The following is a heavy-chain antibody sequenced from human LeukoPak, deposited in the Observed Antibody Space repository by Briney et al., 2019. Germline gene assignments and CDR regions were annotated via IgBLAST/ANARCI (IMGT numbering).Heavy chain of an antibody. CDR3: ARGADIAAAGTGFDY. D-gene: IGHD6-13*01. V-gene: IGHV1-69*05. J-gene: IGHJ4*02. Sequence: GASVKVSCKASGGTFSSYAIGWVRQAPGQGLEWMGRIIPIFGTANYAQKFQGRVTITTDESTSTAYMELSSLRSEDTAVYYCARGADIAAAGTGFDYWGQGTLVTVSS. CDR1: GGTFSSYA. CDR2: IIPIFGTA.